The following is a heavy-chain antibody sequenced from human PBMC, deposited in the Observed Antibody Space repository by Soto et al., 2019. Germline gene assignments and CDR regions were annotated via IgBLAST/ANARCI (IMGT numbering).Heavy chain of an antibody. D-gene: IGHD3-3*01. V-gene: IGHV3-30*18. CDR1: GFTFSSYG. Sequence: GGSLRLSCAASGFTFSSYGMHGVRQAPGKGLEWVAVISYDGSNKYYADSVKGRFTISRDNSKNTLYLQMNSLRAEDTAVYYCAKDRGDMYYDFWSGYLDYWGQGTLVTVSS. J-gene: IGHJ4*02. CDR2: ISYDGSNK. CDR3: AKDRGDMYYDFWSGYLDY.